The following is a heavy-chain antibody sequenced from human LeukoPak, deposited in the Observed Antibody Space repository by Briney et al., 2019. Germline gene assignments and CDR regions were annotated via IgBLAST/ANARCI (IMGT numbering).Heavy chain of an antibody. V-gene: IGHV1-18*01. Sequence: ASVKVSCKASGYTFTSYGISWARQAPGQGLEWMGWISAYNGNTNYAQKLQGRVTMTTDTSTSTAYMELRSLRSDDTAVYYCARGPTYYDFWSGDAFDIWGQGTMVTVSS. J-gene: IGHJ3*02. D-gene: IGHD3-3*01. CDR2: ISAYNGNT. CDR3: ARGPTYYDFWSGDAFDI. CDR1: GYTFTSYG.